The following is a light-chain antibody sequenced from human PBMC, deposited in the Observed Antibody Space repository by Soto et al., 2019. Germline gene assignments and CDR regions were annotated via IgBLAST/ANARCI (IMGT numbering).Light chain of an antibody. J-gene: IGKJ4*01. CDR2: SAS. CDR3: QQLNGYQLA. Sequence: DIQLTQSPSFLSASVGDTVTITCRASQGMRTYLAWYQQKPGKVPKLLIRSASTLQSGVPPRFRGGGSGTEFNLTISTLQPDDSGLYYCQQLNGYQLAFGGGTNVEIK. CDR1: QGMRTY. V-gene: IGKV1-9*01.